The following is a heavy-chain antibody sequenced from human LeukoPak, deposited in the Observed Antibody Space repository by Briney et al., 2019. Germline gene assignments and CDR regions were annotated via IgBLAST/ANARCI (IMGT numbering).Heavy chain of an antibody. V-gene: IGHV1-46*01. CDR3: AREPPASGYSDY. CDR1: GYAFTSYY. CDR2: INPSDGGT. Sequence: ASVKVSCKASGYAFTSYYMHRVRQAPGQGLEWMGIINPSDGGTSYAQKFQGRVTMTRDTSTSTVYMELSSLRSEDTAVYHCAREPPASGYSDYWGQGSLATVSS. J-gene: IGHJ4*02.